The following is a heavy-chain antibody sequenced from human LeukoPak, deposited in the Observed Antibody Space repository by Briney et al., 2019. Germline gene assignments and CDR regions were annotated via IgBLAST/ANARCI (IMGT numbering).Heavy chain of an antibody. Sequence: SGGSLRLSCAASRFTFSTYAMSWVRQAPGKGLEWVSIISGSGGSTYYADSVKGRFTISRDNSKNTLYLQINSLRAEDTAVYYCGGGGFGEAYYYYYYMDVWGKGTTVTVSS. V-gene: IGHV3-23*01. CDR2: ISGSGGST. CDR3: GGGGFGEAYYYYYYMDV. CDR1: RFTFSTYA. D-gene: IGHD3-10*01. J-gene: IGHJ6*03.